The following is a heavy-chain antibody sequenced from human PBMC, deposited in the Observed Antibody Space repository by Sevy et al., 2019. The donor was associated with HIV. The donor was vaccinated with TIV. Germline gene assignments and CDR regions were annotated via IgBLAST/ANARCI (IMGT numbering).Heavy chain of an antibody. CDR3: ARGSCIGGSCHTGYHGMDV. CDR1: GFIFSGYN. J-gene: IGHJ6*02. CDR2: ISTSSTYI. V-gene: IGHV3-21*06. D-gene: IGHD2-15*01. Sequence: GGSLRLSCAASGFIFSGYNMHWVRQAPGKGLEWVSSISTSSTYIYQAHSVKGRFTISRDNAQNSVYLQMNSLRVEDTALYYCARGSCIGGSCHTGYHGMDVWGQGTTVTVS.